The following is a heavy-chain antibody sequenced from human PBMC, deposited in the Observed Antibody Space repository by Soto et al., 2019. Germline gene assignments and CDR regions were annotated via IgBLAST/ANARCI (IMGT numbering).Heavy chain of an antibody. V-gene: IGHV2-70*11. J-gene: IGHJ5*02. CDR1: GFSLSTNGMC. D-gene: IGHD1-1*01. CDR3: ARIQQNENWFDP. CDR2: IDWDDDK. Sequence: SGPTLVNPTQALTLTCTFSGFSLSTNGMCVSWIRQPPGKALEWLARIDWDDDKYYSTSLKTRLTISKDTSKNQVVLTMTNMDPVDTATYYCARIQQNENWFDPWGQGTLVTVSS.